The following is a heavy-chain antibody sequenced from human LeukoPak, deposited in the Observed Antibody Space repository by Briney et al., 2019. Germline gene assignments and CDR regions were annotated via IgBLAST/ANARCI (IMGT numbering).Heavy chain of an antibody. V-gene: IGHV4-4*07. Sequence: SETLSLTCTVSGGSISSYYWSWIRQPAGKGLEWIGRIYTSGSTNYNPSLKSRVTMSGDTSKNQFSLKLSSVTAADTAVYYCARALLTTPPAAFDIWGQGTMVTVSS. D-gene: IGHD1-26*01. J-gene: IGHJ3*02. CDR1: GGSISSYY. CDR2: IYTSGST. CDR3: ARALLTTPPAAFDI.